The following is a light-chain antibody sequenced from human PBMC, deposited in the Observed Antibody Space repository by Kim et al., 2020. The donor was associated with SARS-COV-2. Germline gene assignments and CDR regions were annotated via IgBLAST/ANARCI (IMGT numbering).Light chain of an antibody. J-gene: IGLJ3*02. CDR3: QSYDNRLTGSV. Sequence: QSVLTQPPSVSGAPGQRVTISCTGSSSNIGAGYDVHWYQQLPGTAPKLLMYDNNNRPSGVPDRFSGSKSGTSASLAITGLQAEDEADYFCQSYDNRLTGSVFGGGTKLTVL. V-gene: IGLV1-40*01. CDR2: DNN. CDR1: SSNIGAGYD.